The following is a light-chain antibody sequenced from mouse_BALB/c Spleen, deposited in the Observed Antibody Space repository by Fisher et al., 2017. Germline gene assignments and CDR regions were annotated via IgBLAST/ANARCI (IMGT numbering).Light chain of an antibody. Sequence: IVLTQTTAIMSASPGEKVTITCSANSSVSYMHWFQQKPGTSPKLWIYSTSNLASGVPARFSGSGSGTSYSLTISSMEAEDAATYYCQQRSSYPFTFGSGTKLEIK. V-gene: IGKV4-57*01. CDR1: SSVSY. J-gene: IGKJ4*01. CDR3: QQRSSYPFT. CDR2: STS.